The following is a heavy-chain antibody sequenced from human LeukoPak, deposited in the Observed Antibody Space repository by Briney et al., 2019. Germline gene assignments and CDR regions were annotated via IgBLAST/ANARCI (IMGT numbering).Heavy chain of an antibody. J-gene: IGHJ4*02. D-gene: IGHD5-18*01. CDR2: IIITSSSI. CDR3: ARDLSGVTGYTYGRGIDY. CDR1: GFTFSSCS. V-gene: IGHV3-21*01. Sequence: GGSLRLSRAASGFTFSSCSMNWVRQAPGKGLDWVSSIIITSSSIYYAHSVKGRFTISRDNAKTSLYLQMNSLRAEDTAVYYCARDLSGVTGYTYGRGIDYWGQGTLVTVSS.